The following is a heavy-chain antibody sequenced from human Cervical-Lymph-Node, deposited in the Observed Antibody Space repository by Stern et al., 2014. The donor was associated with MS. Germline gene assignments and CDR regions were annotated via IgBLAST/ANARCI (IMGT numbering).Heavy chain of an antibody. Sequence: VQLVQSGGEVKKPGASVKVSCRASGYIFTSYYIHWVRQAPGKGLVWMGRLNPSNCATDLPQSFQDRVTMTRDTSITTAYMELTRLTSDDTAVYYCARSITVTPLEYWGQGSLVAVSS. D-gene: IGHD4-17*01. J-gene: IGHJ4*02. CDR3: ARSITVTPLEY. V-gene: IGHV1-2*06. CDR1: GYIFTSYY. CDR2: LNPSNCAT.